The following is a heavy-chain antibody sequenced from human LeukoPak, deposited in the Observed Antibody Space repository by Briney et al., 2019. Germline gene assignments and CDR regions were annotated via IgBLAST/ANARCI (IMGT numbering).Heavy chain of an antibody. CDR1: GFTFSSYG. CDR2: ISGSGGST. V-gene: IGHV3-23*01. CDR3: AKGNIRLWF. Sequence: PGGSLRLSCAASGFTFSSYGMSWVRQAPGKGLEWVSAISGSGGSTYYADSVKGRFTISRDNSKNTVYLQMNSLRAEDTAIYYCAKGNIRLWFRGQGTLVTVSS. D-gene: IGHD5-18*01. J-gene: IGHJ4*02.